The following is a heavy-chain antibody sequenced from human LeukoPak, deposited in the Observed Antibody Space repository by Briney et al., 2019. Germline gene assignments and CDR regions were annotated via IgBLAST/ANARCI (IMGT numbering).Heavy chain of an antibody. V-gene: IGHV3-23*01. CDR1: GFIFSSYA. D-gene: IGHD6-19*01. J-gene: IGHJ4*02. CDR3: AKGRPESSGRYGDC. Sequence: GGSLRLSCAASGFIFSSYAMNWVRQAPGKGLEWVSDISGRGGTTYYADSVKGRFTISRDNSKNTLYLEMNSLRAEDTAVYYCAKGRPESSGRYGDCWGQGTLVTVSS. CDR2: ISGRGGTT.